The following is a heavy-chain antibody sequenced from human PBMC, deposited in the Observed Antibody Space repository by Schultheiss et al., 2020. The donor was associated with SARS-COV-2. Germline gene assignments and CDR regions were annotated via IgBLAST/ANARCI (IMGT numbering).Heavy chain of an antibody. J-gene: IGHJ3*02. V-gene: IGHV4-39*01. Sequence: SETLSLTCTVSGGSISSSSYYWGWIRQPPGKGLEWIGSIYYSGSTYYNPSLKSRVTISVDTSKNQFSLKLSSVTAADTAVYYCARLTSNWGNLDAFDIWGQGTMVTVSS. CDR2: IYYSGST. D-gene: IGHD7-27*01. CDR3: ARLTSNWGNLDAFDI. CDR1: GGSISSSSYY.